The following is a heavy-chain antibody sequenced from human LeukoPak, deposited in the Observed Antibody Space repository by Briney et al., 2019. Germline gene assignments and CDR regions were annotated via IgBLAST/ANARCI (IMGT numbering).Heavy chain of an antibody. CDR1: GISFSSYG. J-gene: IGHJ4*02. CDR2: IGYDGSNK. V-gene: IGHV3-30*18. Sequence: QPGRSLRLSCAASGISFSSYGIHWVRQAPGKGLERVAVIGYDGSNKYYADSVKGRFTISRDNSKNTLYLQMNSLRTEDTAVYFCAKEIYYDSSAFFDYWGQGTLVTVSA. CDR3: AKEIYYDSSAFFDY. D-gene: IGHD3-22*01.